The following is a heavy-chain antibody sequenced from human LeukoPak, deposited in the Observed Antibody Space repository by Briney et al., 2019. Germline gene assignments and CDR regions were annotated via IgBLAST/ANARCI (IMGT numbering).Heavy chain of an antibody. CDR1: GFTFSSYA. CDR2: TSGSGGST. D-gene: IGHD6-13*01. V-gene: IGHV3-23*01. J-gene: IGHJ4*02. CDR3: AKPLGYSSSWAHYFDY. Sequence: GGSLRLSCAASGFTFSSYAMSWVRQAPGKGLEWVSATSGSGGSTYYADSVKGRFTISRDNSKNTLYLQMNSLRAEDTAVYYCAKPLGYSSSWAHYFDYWGQGTLVTVSS.